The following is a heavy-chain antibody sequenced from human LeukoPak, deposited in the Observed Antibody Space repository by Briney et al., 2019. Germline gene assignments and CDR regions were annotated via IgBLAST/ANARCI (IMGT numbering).Heavy chain of an antibody. CDR3: ARERGSSWPYFDY. Sequence: GGSLRLSCAASGFTFSSYWMSWVRQAPGKGLEWVANIKQDGSEKYYVDSVKGRFTISRDNAKNSLYLQMNSLRAEDTAVYYCARERGSSWPYFDYWGQGTLVTVSS. CDR1: GFTFSSYW. CDR2: IKQDGSEK. D-gene: IGHD6-13*01. J-gene: IGHJ4*02. V-gene: IGHV3-7*01.